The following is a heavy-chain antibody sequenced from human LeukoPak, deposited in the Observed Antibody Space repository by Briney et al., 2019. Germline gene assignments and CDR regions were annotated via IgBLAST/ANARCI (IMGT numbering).Heavy chain of an antibody. D-gene: IGHD2-2*01. J-gene: IGHJ3*02. Sequence: SETLSLTCTVSGGSISSYYWSWIRQPAGKGLEWIGRIYTSGSTNYNPSLKSRVTMSVDTSKNQFSLKLSSVTAADTAVYYCARAQMIPAATAFDIWGQGTMVTVSS. CDR1: GGSISSYY. V-gene: IGHV4-4*07. CDR3: ARAQMIPAATAFDI. CDR2: IYTSGST.